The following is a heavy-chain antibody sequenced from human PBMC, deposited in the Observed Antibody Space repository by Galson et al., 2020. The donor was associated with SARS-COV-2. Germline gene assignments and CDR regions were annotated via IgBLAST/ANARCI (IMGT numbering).Heavy chain of an antibody. CDR2: IYSSVST. CDR1: GASISSYY. V-gene: IGHV4-59*08. CDR3: ARHSRAAVGTFRFDP. D-gene: IGHD6-13*01. J-gene: IGHJ5*02. Sequence: ASETLSLTCSVSGASISSYYWSWIRQPPGKGLEWVGYIYSSVSTNYNPTLKSRVTISLATSNNQFSLKVSSVTAADTAVYYCARHSRAAVGTFRFDPWGQGTLVIVSS.